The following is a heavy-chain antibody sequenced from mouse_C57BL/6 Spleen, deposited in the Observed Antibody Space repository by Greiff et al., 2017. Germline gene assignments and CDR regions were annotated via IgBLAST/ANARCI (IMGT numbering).Heavy chain of an antibody. CDR3: ARAAPDYFDD. J-gene: IGHJ2*01. V-gene: IGHV1-69*01. Sequence: QVQLQQPGPELVMPGASVKLSCKASGYTFTSYWMHWVKQRPGQGLEWIGEIDPSDSYTNYNQKFKGKSTLTVDKSSSTAYMQLSSLTSEDSAVYYCARAAPDYFDDWGQGTTLTVSS. CDR1: GYTFTSYW. CDR2: IDPSDSYT.